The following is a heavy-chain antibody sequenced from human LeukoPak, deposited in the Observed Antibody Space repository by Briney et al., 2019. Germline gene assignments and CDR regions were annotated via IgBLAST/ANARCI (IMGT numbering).Heavy chain of an antibody. CDR3: AREIATAATGVDY. Sequence: GGSLRLSCAASGFTFSQYSVNWVRQAPGKGLEWVSSISGKTSNIYYADSVKGRFTISRDNARNSLYLQMNSLRAEDTAVYYCAREIATAATGVDYWGQGTLVTVSS. V-gene: IGHV3-21*01. D-gene: IGHD6-13*01. CDR1: GFTFSQYS. CDR2: ISGKTSNI. J-gene: IGHJ4*02.